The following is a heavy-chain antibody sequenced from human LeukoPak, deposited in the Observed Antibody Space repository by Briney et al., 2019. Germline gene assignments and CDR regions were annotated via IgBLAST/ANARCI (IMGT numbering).Heavy chain of an antibody. J-gene: IGHJ4*02. CDR1: GGSISSSSYY. CDR2: IYYSGST. D-gene: IGHD3-22*01. Sequence: SETLSLTCTVSGGSISSSSYYWGWIRQPPGKGLEWIGSIYYSGSTYYNPSLKSRVTISVDTSKNQFSLKLSSVTAADTAVYHCARHRPNSIVVVSYFDYWGQGTLVTVSS. CDR3: ARHRPNSIVVVSYFDY. V-gene: IGHV4-39*01.